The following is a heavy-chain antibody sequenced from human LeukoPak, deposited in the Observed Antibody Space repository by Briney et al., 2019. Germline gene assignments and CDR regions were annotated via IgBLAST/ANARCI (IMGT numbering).Heavy chain of an antibody. J-gene: IGHJ3*02. D-gene: IGHD6-6*01. CDR2: IYYSGST. CDR3: ARDQEEQLVHAFDI. CDR1: GGSISSGDYY. Sequence: TLSLTCTVSGGSISSGDYYWSWIRQPPGKGLEWIGYIYYSGSTYYNPSLKSRVTISVDTSKNQFSLKLSSVTAADTAVYYCARDQEEQLVHAFDIWGQGTMVTVSS. V-gene: IGHV4-30-4*08.